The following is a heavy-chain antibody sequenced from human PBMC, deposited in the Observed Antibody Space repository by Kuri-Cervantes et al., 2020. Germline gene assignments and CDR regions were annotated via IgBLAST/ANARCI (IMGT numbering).Heavy chain of an antibody. J-gene: IGHJ4*02. CDR2: IYHSGST. Sequence: SQTLSLTCAVSGYSISSGYYWGWIRQPPGKGLEWIGSIYHSGSTYYNPSLKSRVTISVDTPKNQFSLKLSSVTAADTAVYYCARTHYYGSGSYTQRDYWGQGTLVTVSS. D-gene: IGHD3-10*01. CDR3: ARTHYYGSGSYTQRDY. V-gene: IGHV4-38-2*01. CDR1: GYSISSGYY.